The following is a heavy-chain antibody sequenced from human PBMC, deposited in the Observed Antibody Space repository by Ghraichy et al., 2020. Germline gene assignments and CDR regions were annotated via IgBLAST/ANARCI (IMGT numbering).Heavy chain of an antibody. J-gene: IGHJ5*02. CDR1: GYSISSGYF. V-gene: IGHV4-38-2*02. Sequence: SETLSLTCTVSGYSISSGYFWGWFRQPPEKGLEWIASIYHSGTTYQNPSLKSRVTISVDTSKNQVSLKLNSVTAADTAVYYCARGGSNYWQFDPWGQGTLVTVSS. D-gene: IGHD4-11*01. CDR2: IYHSGTT. CDR3: ARGGSNYWQFDP.